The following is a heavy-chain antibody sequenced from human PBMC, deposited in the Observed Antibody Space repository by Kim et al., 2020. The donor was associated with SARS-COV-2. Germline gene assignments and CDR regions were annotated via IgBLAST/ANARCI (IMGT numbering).Heavy chain of an antibody. CDR3: AKDTRDDFWSGYYFDY. Sequence: DSGKGRCTISRDNSKNTLYLQMNSLRAEEMAVYYCAKDTRDDFWSGYYFDYWGQGTLVTVSS. V-gene: IGHV3-23*01. D-gene: IGHD3-3*01. J-gene: IGHJ4*02.